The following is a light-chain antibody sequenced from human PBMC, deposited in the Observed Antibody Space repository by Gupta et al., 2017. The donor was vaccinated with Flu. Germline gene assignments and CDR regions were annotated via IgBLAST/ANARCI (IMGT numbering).Light chain of an antibody. Sequence: ITISCTGTSSDVGSYNLVSGYQQHPGKAPKLMIYEGSKRPSGVSNRFSGSKSGNTASLTISGLQAEDEADYYCCSYAGSSTPWVFGGGTKLTVL. CDR2: EGS. J-gene: IGLJ3*02. V-gene: IGLV2-23*01. CDR3: CSYAGSSTPWV. CDR1: SSDVGSYNL.